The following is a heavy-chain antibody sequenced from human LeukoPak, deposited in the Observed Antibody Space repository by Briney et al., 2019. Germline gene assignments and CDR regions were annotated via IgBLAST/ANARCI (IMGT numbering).Heavy chain of an antibody. V-gene: IGHV3-30*02. CDR1: GFTFSNYG. D-gene: IGHD3-10*01. J-gene: IGHJ5*02. Sequence: SGGSLRLSCAASGFTFSNYGMHWVRQAPGKGLEWVALISFDGSQEYYADSVKGRFTISRDNSKSTVYLQMNSLRVEDAAVYYCSKDLTSDFGGDLDPWGQGTLVTVSS. CDR2: ISFDGSQE. CDR3: SKDLTSDFGGDLDP.